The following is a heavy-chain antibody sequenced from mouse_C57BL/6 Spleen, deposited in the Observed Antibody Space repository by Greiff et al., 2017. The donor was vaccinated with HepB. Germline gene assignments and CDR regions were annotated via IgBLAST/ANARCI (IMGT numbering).Heavy chain of an antibody. CDR2: IDPNSGGT. J-gene: IGHJ4*01. V-gene: IGHV1-72*01. Sequence: QVQLKQPGAELVKPGASVKLSCKASGYTFTSYWMHWVKQRPGRGLEWIGRIDPNSGGTKYNEKFKSKATLTVDKPSSTAYMQLSSLTSEDSAVYYCADSNYGVYYYAMDYWGQGTSVTVSS. D-gene: IGHD1-1*01. CDR1: GYTFTSYW. CDR3: ADSNYGVYYYAMDY.